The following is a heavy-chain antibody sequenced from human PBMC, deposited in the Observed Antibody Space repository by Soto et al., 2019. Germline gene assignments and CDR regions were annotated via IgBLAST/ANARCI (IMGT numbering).Heavy chain of an antibody. CDR2: ISAYNGNT. Sequence: QVQLVQSGAEVKKPGASVKVSCKASGYTFTSYGISWVRQTPGQGLEWMGWISAYNGNTNYAQKLQGRVTMTTDTSTSTAYMELRSLRADDTAVYYCASSSSSVLRYYYYYGMDVWGQGTTVTVSS. CDR1: GYTFTSYG. CDR3: ASSSSSVLRYYYYYGMDV. V-gene: IGHV1-18*01. J-gene: IGHJ6*02. D-gene: IGHD6-6*01.